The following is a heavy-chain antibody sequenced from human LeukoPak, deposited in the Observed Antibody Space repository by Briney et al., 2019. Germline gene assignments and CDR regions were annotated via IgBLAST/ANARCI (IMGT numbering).Heavy chain of an antibody. V-gene: IGHV3-53*01. CDR3: ARDLGRYDSNQGPLDAFDI. D-gene: IGHD3-22*01. Sequence: GGSLRLSCAASGFTVSSNYMSWVRQAPGRGLEWVSVIYTGGSTYYADSVKGRFTISRDNSKNTLYLQMNRLRAEDTAVYYCARDLGRYDSNQGPLDAFDIWGQGTMVTVSS. J-gene: IGHJ3*02. CDR2: IYTGGST. CDR1: GFTVSSNY.